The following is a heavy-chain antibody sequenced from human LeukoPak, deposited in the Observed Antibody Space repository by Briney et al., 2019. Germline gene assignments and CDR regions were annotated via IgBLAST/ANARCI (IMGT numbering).Heavy chain of an antibody. CDR1: GYTFTSYG. CDR3: ARLSGDPQFFGVVTFFDY. Sequence: ASVKVSCKASGYTFTSYGISWVRQAPGQGLERMGWISAYNGNTNYAQKLQGRVTMTTDTSTSTAYMELRSLRSDDTAVYYCARLSGDPQFFGVVTFFDYWGQGTLVTVSS. D-gene: IGHD3-3*01. CDR2: ISAYNGNT. V-gene: IGHV1-18*01. J-gene: IGHJ4*02.